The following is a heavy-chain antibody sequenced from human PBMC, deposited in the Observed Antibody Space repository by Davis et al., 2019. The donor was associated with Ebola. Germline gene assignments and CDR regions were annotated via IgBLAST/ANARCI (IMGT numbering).Heavy chain of an antibody. CDR2: IIPIFGTA. CDR1: GDTFSSYA. Sequence: SVKVSCKASGDTFSSYAISWVRQAPGQGLEWMGGIIPIFGTANYAQKFQGRVTITADESTSTAYMELSSLRSEDTAVYYCARERLLGYCSGGSCYSNYFDYWGQGTLVTVSS. J-gene: IGHJ4*02. D-gene: IGHD2-15*01. V-gene: IGHV1-69*13. CDR3: ARERLLGYCSGGSCYSNYFDY.